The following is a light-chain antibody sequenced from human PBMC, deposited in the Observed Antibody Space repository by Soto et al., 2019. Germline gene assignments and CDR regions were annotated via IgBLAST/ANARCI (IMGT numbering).Light chain of an antibody. J-gene: IGKJ5*01. CDR3: QHRMNWPLT. CDR1: QSVSSY. V-gene: IGKV3-11*01. CDR2: DAS. Sequence: EIVLTQSPATLSLSPGERATLSCRASQSVSSYLLWYQQKPGQTPRLLIYDASNRATGIPARFSGSGSETDFTLTISSLEPEDFAVYYCQHRMNWPLTFGQGTRLE.